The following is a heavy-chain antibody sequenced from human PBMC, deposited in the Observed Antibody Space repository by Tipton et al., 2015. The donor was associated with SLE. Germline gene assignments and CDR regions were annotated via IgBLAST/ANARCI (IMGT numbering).Heavy chain of an antibody. CDR1: GGSISSSSYY. V-gene: IGHV4-39*01. J-gene: IGHJ4*02. CDR3: ARGSWQLVDY. Sequence: GLVKPSETLSLTCTVSGGSISSSSYYWGWIRHPPGKGLEWIGCIYYSGDTYYSPSLKSRVTISVDTSKNQFSLKLSSVTAADTAVYYCARGSWQLVDYWGQGTLVTVSS. D-gene: IGHD6-6*01. CDR2: IYYSGDT.